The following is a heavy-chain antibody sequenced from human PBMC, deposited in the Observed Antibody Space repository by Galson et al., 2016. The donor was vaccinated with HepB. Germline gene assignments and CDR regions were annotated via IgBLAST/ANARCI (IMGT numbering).Heavy chain of an antibody. CDR1: GYTFTGYY. CDR3: ARDAGPIAEYFQH. J-gene: IGHJ1*01. D-gene: IGHD6-13*01. Sequence: SVKVSCKGSGYTFTGYYINWVRQAPGQGLEWMGWINPNSGGTNYAQKFQGRVTMTRDTSISTAYMELSRLRSDDTAVFYCARDAGPIAEYFQHWGQGTLVTVSS. V-gene: IGHV1-2*02. CDR2: INPNSGGT.